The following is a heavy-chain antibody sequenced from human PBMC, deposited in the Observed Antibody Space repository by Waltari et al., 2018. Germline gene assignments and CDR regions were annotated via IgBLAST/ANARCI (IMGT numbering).Heavy chain of an antibody. CDR1: W. V-gene: IGHV4-4*02. J-gene: IGHJ4*02. CDR3: ARDRGKGLYLDS. D-gene: IGHD2-15*01. Sequence: WWGGGRQPPRKGLGWVGKVFRTGKTNYNPSLKSRLTIFMDTSNNEFSLKLTTATAADTAVYYCARDRGKGLYLDSWGQGTLVTVSP. CDR2: VFRTGKT.